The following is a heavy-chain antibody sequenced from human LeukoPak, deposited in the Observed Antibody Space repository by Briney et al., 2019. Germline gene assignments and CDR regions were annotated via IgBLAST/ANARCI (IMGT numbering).Heavy chain of an antibody. J-gene: IGHJ4*02. V-gene: IGHV3-30*04. CDR2: ISYDRSNK. CDR3: ARDDEVVAATGTFDY. Sequence: GRSLRLSCAASGFTFSSYVMHWVRQAPGKGLEWVAVISYDRSNKYYADSVKGRFTISRDNSKNTLYLQMNGLRAEDTAVYYCARDDEVVAATGTFDYWGQGTLVTVSS. CDR1: GFTFSSYV. D-gene: IGHD2-15*01.